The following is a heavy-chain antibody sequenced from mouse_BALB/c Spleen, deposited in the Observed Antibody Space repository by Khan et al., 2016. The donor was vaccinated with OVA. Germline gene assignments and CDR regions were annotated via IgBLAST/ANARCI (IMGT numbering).Heavy chain of an antibody. CDR2: INPSTGYT. V-gene: IGHV1-7*01. J-gene: IGHJ2*01. CDR1: GYTFINYW. D-gene: IGHD4-1*01. CDR3: ARRGRRWDVDY. Sequence: QVQLKQSGAELAKPGASVKMSCKASGYTFINYWILWVKQRPGQGLEWIGYINPSTGYTEYNQNFKDKATLTADTSSSTAYMQLSSLTSEDSAVYYCARRGRRWDVDYWGQGTTRTVAA.